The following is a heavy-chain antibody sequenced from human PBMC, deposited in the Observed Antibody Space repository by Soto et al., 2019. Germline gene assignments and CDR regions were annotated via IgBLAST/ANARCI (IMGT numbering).Heavy chain of an antibody. J-gene: IGHJ4*01. CDR1: GYSFTSYW. CDR2: IDPSDSYT. V-gene: IGHV5-10-1*01. CDR3: ARHRDYYDSRGYGPGDY. Sequence: GESLKISCKGSGYSFTSYWISWVRQMPGKGLEWMGRIDPSDSYTNYSPSFQGHVTISADKSISTAYLQWSSLKASDTAMYYCARHRDYYDSRGYGPGDYWGHGTLVTVSS. D-gene: IGHD3-22*01.